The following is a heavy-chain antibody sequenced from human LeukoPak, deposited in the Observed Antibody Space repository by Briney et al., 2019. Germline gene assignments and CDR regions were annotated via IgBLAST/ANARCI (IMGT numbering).Heavy chain of an antibody. D-gene: IGHD5-18*01. CDR3: ARDLSSYGYYGWFDP. Sequence: GGSLRLSCAASGFTFSSYGMHWVRQAPGKGLEWVAVILYDGSNKYYADSVKGRFTISRDNSKNTLYLQMNSLRAEDTAVYYCARDLSSYGYYGWFDPWGQGTLVTVSS. J-gene: IGHJ5*02. CDR1: GFTFSSYG. V-gene: IGHV3-33*01. CDR2: ILYDGSNK.